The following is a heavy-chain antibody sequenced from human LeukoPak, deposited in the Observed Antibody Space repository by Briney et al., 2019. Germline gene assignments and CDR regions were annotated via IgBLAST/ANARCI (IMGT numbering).Heavy chain of an antibody. CDR1: GGSISSSSYY. Sequence: PSETLSLTCTVSGGSISSSSYYWGWIRQPPGKGLEWIGRNSGSTYYNPSLKSRVTISVDTSKNQFSLKLSSVPAADTAVYYCARIAPPSLISLWSGYYHSGYYYYMDVWGKGTTVTVSS. CDR3: ARIAPPSLISLWSGYYHSGYYYYMDV. CDR2: NSGST. D-gene: IGHD3-3*01. V-gene: IGHV4-39*07. J-gene: IGHJ6*03.